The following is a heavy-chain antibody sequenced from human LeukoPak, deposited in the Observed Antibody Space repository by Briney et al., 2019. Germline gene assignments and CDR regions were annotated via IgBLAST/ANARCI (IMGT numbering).Heavy chain of an antibody. V-gene: IGHV5-51*01. D-gene: IGHD3-22*01. J-gene: IGHJ4*02. CDR2: IYPGDSDT. CDR3: ARADYYDSSGYYYFDY. CDR1: GYSFTSYW. Sequence: GESLKISCKGSGYSFTSYWIGWVRQMPGKGLEWMGIIYPGDSDTRYSPSFQGQVTISADKSISTAYLQWSSLKASDTAMYYCARADYYDSSGYYYFDYWGQGTLVTVSS.